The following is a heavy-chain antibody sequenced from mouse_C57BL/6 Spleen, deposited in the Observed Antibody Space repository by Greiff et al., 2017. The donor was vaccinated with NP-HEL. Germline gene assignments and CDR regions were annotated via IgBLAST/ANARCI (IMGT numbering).Heavy chain of an antibody. Sequence: QVQLQQSGAELVKPGASVKLSCKASGYTFTSYWMHWVKQRPGRGLEWIGRIDPNSGGTKYNEKFKSKATLTVDKPSSTAYMQLSSLTSEDSAVYYCARPRMVTTVGDAMDYWGQGTSVTVSS. D-gene: IGHD2-2*01. J-gene: IGHJ4*01. V-gene: IGHV1-72*01. CDR3: ARPRMVTTVGDAMDY. CDR2: IDPNSGGT. CDR1: GYTFTSYW.